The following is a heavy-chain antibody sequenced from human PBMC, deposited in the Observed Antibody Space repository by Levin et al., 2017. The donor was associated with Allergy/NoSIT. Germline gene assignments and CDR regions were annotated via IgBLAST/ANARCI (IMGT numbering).Heavy chain of an antibody. D-gene: IGHD3-22*01. V-gene: IGHV1-69*13. Sequence: SVKVSCKASGGTFSSYAISWVRQAPGQGLEWMGGIIPIFGTANYAQKFQGRVTITADESTSTAYMELSSLRSEDTAVYYCAREGNYYDSSGYYYASAFDIWGQGTMVTVSS. J-gene: IGHJ3*02. CDR3: AREGNYYDSSGYYYASAFDI. CDR2: IIPIFGTA. CDR1: GGTFSSYA.